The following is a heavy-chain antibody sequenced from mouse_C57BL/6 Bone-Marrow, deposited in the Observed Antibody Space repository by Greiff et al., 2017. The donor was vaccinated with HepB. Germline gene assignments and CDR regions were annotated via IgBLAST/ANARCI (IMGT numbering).Heavy chain of an antibody. J-gene: IGHJ4*01. D-gene: IGHD1-1*01. Sequence: VQLQQSGPELVKPGASVKISCKASGYSFTSYYIHWVKQRPGQGLEWIGWIYPGSGNTKYNEKFKGKATLTADTSSSTAYMQLSSLTSEDSAVYYCARSWDYYGSSFYAMDYWGQGTSVTVSS. CDR1: GYSFTSYY. CDR3: ARSWDYYGSSFYAMDY. CDR2: IYPGSGNT. V-gene: IGHV1-66*01.